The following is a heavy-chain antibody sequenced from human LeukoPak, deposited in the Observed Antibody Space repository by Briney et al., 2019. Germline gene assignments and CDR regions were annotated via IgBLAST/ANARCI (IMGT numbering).Heavy chain of an antibody. J-gene: IGHJ4*02. CDR1: GGSISSYY. CDR3: ARAYGSFDY. D-gene: IGHD3-10*01. Sequence: SETLSLTCTVSGGSISSYYWSWIRQPPGKGLEWIGYIYYSGSTNYNPSLKSRVTISVDTPKNQFSLKLSSVTAADTAVYYCARAYGSFDYWGQGTLVTVSS. CDR2: IYYSGST. V-gene: IGHV4-59*01.